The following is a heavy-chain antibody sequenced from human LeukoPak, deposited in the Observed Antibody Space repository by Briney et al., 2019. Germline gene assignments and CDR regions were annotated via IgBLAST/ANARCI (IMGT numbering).Heavy chain of an antibody. CDR1: GFTFSSFG. CDR2: MLYDGTKK. V-gene: IGHV3-30*02. CDR3: ARGYLSSTRTDYFDY. J-gene: IGHJ4*02. D-gene: IGHD6-13*01. Sequence: PGGSLRLSCAASGFTFSSFGMHWVRQAPGQGLEWVAFMLYDGTKKYYADSVKGRFTISRAKNTLYLQMNSLRAEDTAVYYCARGYLSSTRTDYFDYWGQGTLVTVSS.